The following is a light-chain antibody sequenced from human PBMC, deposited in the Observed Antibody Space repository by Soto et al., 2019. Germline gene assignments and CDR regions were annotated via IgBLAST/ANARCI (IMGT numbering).Light chain of an antibody. CDR1: SSNVGSYDL. Sequence: QSALTQPASVSGSPGQSITISCTGTSSNVGSYDLVSWYQQHPGKAPKLLIYEVTKRPSGVSNRFSGSKSGNTASLTISGLQAEDEADYACCSYAASNTVIFGGGTKVTVL. CDR3: CSYAASNTVI. CDR2: EVT. J-gene: IGLJ2*01. V-gene: IGLV2-23*02.